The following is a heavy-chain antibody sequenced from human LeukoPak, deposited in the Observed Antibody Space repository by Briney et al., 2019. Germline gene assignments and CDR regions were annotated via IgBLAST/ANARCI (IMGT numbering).Heavy chain of an antibody. V-gene: IGHV3-23*01. CDR1: GFTFSNYG. D-gene: IGHD4-17*01. Sequence: PGGSLRLSCVASGFTFSNYGMTWVRQAPAKGLEWVSGISGSGDRANYADSLKGRFTISRDNSKRTVYLQMDSLRADDTAVYYCAKGHGDWKGSYFDYWGQGILVTVSS. CDR2: ISGSGDRA. J-gene: IGHJ4*02. CDR3: AKGHGDWKGSYFDY.